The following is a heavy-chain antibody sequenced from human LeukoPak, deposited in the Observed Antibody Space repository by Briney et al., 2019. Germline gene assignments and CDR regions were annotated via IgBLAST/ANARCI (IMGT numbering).Heavy chain of an antibody. CDR2: IRSNSDGGTI. Sequence: GGSLRLSCAASGFTFSSAWMNWVRQAPGKGLEWVGRIRSNSDGGTIDYAAPVKGRFTLSRDDSKTTLYLQMNSLQTEDTAVYYCATDFYDSTWGQGTLVTVSS. V-gene: IGHV3-15*07. CDR1: GFTFSSAW. CDR3: ATDFYDST. D-gene: IGHD3-22*01. J-gene: IGHJ5*02.